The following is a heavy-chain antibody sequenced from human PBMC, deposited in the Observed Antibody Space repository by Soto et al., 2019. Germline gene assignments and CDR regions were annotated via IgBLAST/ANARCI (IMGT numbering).Heavy chain of an antibody. CDR2: INHSGST. J-gene: IGHJ4*02. D-gene: IGHD3-10*01. Sequence: SETLSLTCAVYGGSFSGYYWSWIRQPPGKGLEWIGEINHSGSTNYNPSLKSRVTISVDTSTNQFSLKLSSVTAADTAVYYCARGGDAGSAGPFDYWGQGTLVTVSS. V-gene: IGHV4-34*01. CDR1: GGSFSGYY. CDR3: ARGGDAGSAGPFDY.